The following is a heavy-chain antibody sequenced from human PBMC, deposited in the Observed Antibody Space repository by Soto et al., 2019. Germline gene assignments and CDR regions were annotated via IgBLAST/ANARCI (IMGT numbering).Heavy chain of an antibody. D-gene: IGHD3-3*01. J-gene: IGHJ4*02. V-gene: IGHV3-23*01. CDR3: AKGTIFGVVITTFDY. Sequence: GSLRLSCAASGFTFSSYAMSWVRQAPGKGLEWVSAISVSVGSTYYADSVKGRFTISRDNSKNTLYLQMNSLRAEDTAVYYCAKGTIFGVVITTFDYWGQGTLVTVSS. CDR2: ISVSVGST. CDR1: GFTFSSYA.